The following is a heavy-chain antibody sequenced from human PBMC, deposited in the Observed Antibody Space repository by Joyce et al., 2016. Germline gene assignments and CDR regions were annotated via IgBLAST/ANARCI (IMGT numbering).Heavy chain of an antibody. V-gene: IGHV4-31*03. CDR2: ISYSGST. J-gene: IGHJ4*02. CDR1: GGSMNSAGYY. CDR3: ARLQWLDPYYVDY. Sequence: QVQLQESGPGLVKPSQTLSPTCIVSGGSMNSAGYYWNWIRQHPGKGLEWIGYISYSGSTYYNPSLKSRVAISRDTSKYQFALKQSSVTAADTAVYFCARLQWLDPYYVDYWGQGTLVTVSS. D-gene: IGHD6-19*01.